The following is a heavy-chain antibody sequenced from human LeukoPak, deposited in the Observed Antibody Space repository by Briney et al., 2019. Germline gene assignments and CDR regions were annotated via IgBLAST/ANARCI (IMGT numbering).Heavy chain of an antibody. V-gene: IGHV1-2*02. CDR2: INPNSGGT. CDR3: ARDRDGVGATLFDY. CDR1: GYTFTGYY. J-gene: IGHJ4*02. Sequence: ASVKVSCKASGYTFTGYYIHWVRQAPGQGLEWMGWINPNSGGTNYAQKFQGRVTMTRDTSISTAYMELSRLRSDDTAVYYCARDRDGVGATLFDYWGQGTLVTVSS. D-gene: IGHD1-26*01.